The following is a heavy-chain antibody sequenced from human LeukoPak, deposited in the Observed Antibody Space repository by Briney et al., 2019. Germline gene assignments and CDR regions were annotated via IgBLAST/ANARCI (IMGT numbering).Heavy chain of an antibody. CDR2: ITSSGSTI. CDR3: ARGDGYNYGTGEAFDI. D-gene: IGHD5-24*01. CDR1: GFTFSDYY. V-gene: IGHV3-11*01. J-gene: IGHJ3*02. Sequence: GGSLRLSCAASGFTFSDYYMSWIRQAPGKGLEWLSYITSSGSTIYYADSVKGRFTISRDNAKNSLYLQMNSLRAEDTAVYYCARGDGYNYGTGEAFDIWGQGTMVTVSS.